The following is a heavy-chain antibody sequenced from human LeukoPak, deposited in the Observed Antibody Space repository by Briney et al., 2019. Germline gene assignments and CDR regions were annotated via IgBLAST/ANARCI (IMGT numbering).Heavy chain of an antibody. V-gene: IGHV4-4*07. D-gene: IGHD3-22*01. CDR1: GGSISSYY. Sequence: PSETLSLTCTVSGGSISSYYWSWIRQPAGKGLEWIGRTYTSGSTNYNPSLKSRVTMSVDTSKNQFSLKLSSVTAADTAVYYCARDGHYYDSSAPTFGNWFDPWGQGTLVTVSS. CDR2: TYTSGST. CDR3: ARDGHYYDSSAPTFGNWFDP. J-gene: IGHJ5*02.